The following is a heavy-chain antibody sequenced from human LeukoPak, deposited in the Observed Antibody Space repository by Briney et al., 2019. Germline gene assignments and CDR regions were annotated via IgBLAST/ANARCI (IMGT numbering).Heavy chain of an antibody. CDR1: GYTFTGYY. V-gene: IGHV1-2*02. J-gene: IGHJ4*02. CDR2: INPNSGGT. D-gene: IGHD4-23*01. Sequence: ASVKVSCKASGYTFTGYYTHWVRQAPGQGLEWMGWINPNSGGTNYAQKFQGRVTMTRDTSISTAYMELSRLRSDDTAVYYCARSRTNYGGNPAHWGQGTLVTVSS. CDR3: ARSRTNYGGNPAH.